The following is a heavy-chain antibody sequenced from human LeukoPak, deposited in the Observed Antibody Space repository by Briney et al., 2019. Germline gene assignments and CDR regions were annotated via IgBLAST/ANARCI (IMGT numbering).Heavy chain of an antibody. D-gene: IGHD4-17*01. Sequence: GRSLTLSCEASGFTFSTYGMHWVRQAPGKGLEWITLIPYDGSNKYYADSVKGRFTISRDNAKNSLYLQMNSLRAEDTAVYYCARDTQYGDYVDYWGQGTLVTVSS. CDR2: IPYDGSNK. J-gene: IGHJ4*02. CDR3: ARDTQYGDYVDY. V-gene: IGHV3-30*03. CDR1: GFTFSTYG.